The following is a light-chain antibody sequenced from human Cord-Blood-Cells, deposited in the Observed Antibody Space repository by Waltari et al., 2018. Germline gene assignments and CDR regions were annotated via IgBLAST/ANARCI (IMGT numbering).Light chain of an antibody. CDR3: QQRSNWPRT. V-gene: IGKV3-11*01. J-gene: IGKJ1*01. CDR1: QSVSSY. Sequence: EIVLPQSPATLSLSPGERATLSCRASQSVSSYLAWYQQKPGQAPRLLIYDASNRATGIPARFSGSGSGTDFTLTSSSLEPEDFAVYYCQQRSNWPRTFGQGTKVEIK. CDR2: DAS.